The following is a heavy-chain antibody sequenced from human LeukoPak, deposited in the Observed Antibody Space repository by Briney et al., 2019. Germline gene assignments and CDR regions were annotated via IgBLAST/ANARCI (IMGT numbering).Heavy chain of an antibody. V-gene: IGHV4-34*01. J-gene: IGHJ4*02. CDR2: INHSGST. CDR1: GGSFSGYY. D-gene: IGHD6-13*01. Sequence: PSETLSLTCAVYGGSFSGYYWSWIRQPPGKGLEWIGEINHSGSTNYNPSLKSRVTISVDTSKNQFSLKLSSVTAADTAVYYCARCARYSSRCHYFDYWGQGTLVTVSS. CDR3: ARCARYSSRCHYFDY.